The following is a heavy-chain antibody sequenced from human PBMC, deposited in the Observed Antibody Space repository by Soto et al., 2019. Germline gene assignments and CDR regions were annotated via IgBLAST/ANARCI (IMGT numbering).Heavy chain of an antibody. CDR2: INHSGST. D-gene: IGHD2-15*01. CDR1: GGSFSGYY. Sequence: SETLSLTCAVYGGSFSGYYWSWIRQPPGKGLEWIGEINHSGSTNYNPSLKSRVTISVDTSKNQFSLKLSSVTAADTAVYYCARGTSSIVVVVAPENWIDPRGQGTLVTVSS. J-gene: IGHJ5*02. V-gene: IGHV4-34*01. CDR3: ARGTSSIVVVVAPENWIDP.